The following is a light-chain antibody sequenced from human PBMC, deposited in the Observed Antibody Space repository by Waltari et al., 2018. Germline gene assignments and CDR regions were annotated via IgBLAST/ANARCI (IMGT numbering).Light chain of an antibody. Sequence: DIVMTQSPDSLAVSLCERATSNCKGSRSVLYSSNNQHYLAWYQQKPGQPHKLLIYWASTRASGVPARFSGSGSGTDFTLTLSSLQAEDVAVYSCQQYYSTPPYTFGQGTKLEIK. CDR3: QQYYSTPPYT. CDR1: RSVLYSSNNQHY. V-gene: IGKV4-1*01. J-gene: IGKJ2*01. CDR2: WAS.